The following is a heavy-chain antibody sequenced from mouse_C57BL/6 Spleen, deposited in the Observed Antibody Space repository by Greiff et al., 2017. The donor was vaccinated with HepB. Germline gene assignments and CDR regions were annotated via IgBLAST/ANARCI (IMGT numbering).Heavy chain of an antibody. Sequence: QVHVKQPGAELVKPGASVKLSCKASGYTFTSYWMQWVKQRPGQGLEWIGEIDPSDSYTNYNQKFKGKATLTVDTSSSTAYMQLSSLTSEDSAVYYCARYYGNHYAMDYWGQGTSVTVSS. V-gene: IGHV1-50*01. J-gene: IGHJ4*01. D-gene: IGHD2-1*01. CDR2: IDPSDSYT. CDR1: GYTFTSYW. CDR3: ARYYGNHYAMDY.